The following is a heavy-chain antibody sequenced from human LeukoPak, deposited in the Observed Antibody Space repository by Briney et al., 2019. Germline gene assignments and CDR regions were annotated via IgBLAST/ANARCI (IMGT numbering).Heavy chain of an antibody. Sequence: SETLSLTCTVSSGSISSDYWSWIRQPPGKGLEWIGYIYYSGSTNYNPSLKSRVTISVDTSKNQFSLKLSSVTAADTAVYYCARDHYSSGWYPKYNWFDPWGQGTLVTVSS. J-gene: IGHJ5*02. V-gene: IGHV4-59*01. CDR2: IYYSGST. CDR3: ARDHYSSGWYPKYNWFDP. D-gene: IGHD6-19*01. CDR1: SGSISSDY.